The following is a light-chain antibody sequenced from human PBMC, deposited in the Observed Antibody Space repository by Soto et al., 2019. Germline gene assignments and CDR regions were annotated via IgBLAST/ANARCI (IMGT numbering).Light chain of an antibody. J-gene: IGKJ4*01. V-gene: IGKV3-20*01. CDR1: QSVSSSY. CDR2: GAS. Sequence: EIVLTQSPGTLSLSPGERATLSCRASQSVSSSYLAWYQQKPGQAPRLLIYGASSRATGIPDRFSGSGSGTDITLTISRLEPEDLAVYYCQRYDSSLGLTFGGGTKVEIK. CDR3: QRYDSSLGLT.